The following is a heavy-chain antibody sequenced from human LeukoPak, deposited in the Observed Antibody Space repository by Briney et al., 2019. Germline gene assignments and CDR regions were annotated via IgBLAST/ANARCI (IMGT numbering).Heavy chain of an antibody. Sequence: SETLSLTCAVYGGSFSGYYWSWIRQPPGKGLEWIGEINHRGSTNYNPSLKSRVTISVDTSKNQFSLKLSSVTAADTAVYYCARAPGGFDYWGQGTLVTVSS. CDR1: GGSFSGYY. V-gene: IGHV4-34*01. CDR3: ARAPGGFDY. J-gene: IGHJ4*02. D-gene: IGHD3-10*01. CDR2: INHRGST.